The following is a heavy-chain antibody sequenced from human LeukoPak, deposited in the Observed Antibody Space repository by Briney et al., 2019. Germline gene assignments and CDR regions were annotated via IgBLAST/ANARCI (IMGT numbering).Heavy chain of an antibody. CDR3: AKGPHDHGDFVFF. Sequence: ASVKVSCKASGDTFDRFPITWVRLAPGQGLEWMGRIIPILAITHYAPHFQGRVTMTADTSTNTAYMELSNLKSEDTAVYYCAKGPHDHGDFVFFWGQGTLVTVTS. D-gene: IGHD4-17*01. V-gene: IGHV1-69*04. J-gene: IGHJ4*02. CDR1: GDTFDRFP. CDR2: IIPILAIT.